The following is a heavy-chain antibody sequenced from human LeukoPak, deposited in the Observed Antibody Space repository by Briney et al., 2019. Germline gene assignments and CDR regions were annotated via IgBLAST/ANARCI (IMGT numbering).Heavy chain of an antibody. CDR2: ISPGGDGP. CDR1: GNSLNNYH. J-gene: IGHJ4*02. V-gene: IGHV1-46*02. CDR3: GRDPTYRNYFDS. D-gene: IGHD1-1*01. Sequence: GASVKVSCKASGNSLNNYHMHWVRQAPGQGLEWLGIISPGGDGPSYAQKFQGRVTMTRDMSTSTVYMELSSLTSDDTAVYYCGRDPTYRNYFDSWGQGTLVTVSS.